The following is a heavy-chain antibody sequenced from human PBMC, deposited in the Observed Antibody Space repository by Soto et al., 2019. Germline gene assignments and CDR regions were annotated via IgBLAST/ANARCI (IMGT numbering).Heavy chain of an antibody. V-gene: IGHV4-59*12. J-gene: IGHJ6*02. CDR2: IYHSGST. D-gene: IGHD4-17*01. CDR3: ARAHYGDYGYGMDV. CDR1: GGSISSYY. Sequence: ASETLSLTCTVSGGSISSYYWGWIRQPPGKGLEWIGYIYHSGSTYYNPSLKSRVTISVDRSKNQFSLKLSSVTAADTAVYYCARAHYGDYGYGMDVWGQGTTVTVSS.